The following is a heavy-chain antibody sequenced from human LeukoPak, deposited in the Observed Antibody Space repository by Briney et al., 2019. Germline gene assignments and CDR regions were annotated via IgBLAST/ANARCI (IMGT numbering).Heavy chain of an antibody. CDR1: GGTFSSYA. D-gene: IGHD3-22*01. CDR2: IIPIFGTA. J-gene: IGHJ4*02. Sequence: SVKVSCKASGGTFSSYAISWVRQAPGQGLEWMGGIIPIFGTANYAQKFQGRVTITADKSTSTAYMELSSLRSEDTAVYYCARERGVYYDSSGYYPFDYWGQGTLVTVSS. CDR3: ARERGVYYDSSGYYPFDY. V-gene: IGHV1-69*06.